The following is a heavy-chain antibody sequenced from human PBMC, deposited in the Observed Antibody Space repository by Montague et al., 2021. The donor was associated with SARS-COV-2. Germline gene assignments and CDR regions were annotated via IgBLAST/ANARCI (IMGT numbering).Heavy chain of an antibody. CDR3: AGDNHQRITIFGLGRGGNFFDD. CDR1: GFTFSSYE. CDR2: ISNSGSTI. V-gene: IGHV3-48*03. Sequence: SLRLSCAASGFTFSSYEMHWVRQAPGKGLEWVSYISNSGSTIYYAASVKGRFTISRNTAKNSPYLQMNSLSAEDTAVYYSAGDNHQRITIFGLGRGGNFFDDWGQGTLVTVSS. D-gene: IGHD3-3*01. J-gene: IGHJ4*02.